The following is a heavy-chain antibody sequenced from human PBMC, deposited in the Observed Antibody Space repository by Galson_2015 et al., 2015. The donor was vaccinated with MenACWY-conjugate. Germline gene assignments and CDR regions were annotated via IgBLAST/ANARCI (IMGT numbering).Heavy chain of an antibody. CDR1: GFTFSSYA. Sequence: SLRLSCAASGFTFSSYAMSWVRQAPGKGLEWVSNISGSGTSTYYADSVRGRFTISRDNSKNTLYLQMNSLRAEDTAVYYCAKVGAGYSSSWYLTSFDYWGQGTLVTVSS. CDR2: ISGSGTST. V-gene: IGHV3-23*01. CDR3: AKVGAGYSSSWYLTSFDY. D-gene: IGHD6-13*01. J-gene: IGHJ4*02.